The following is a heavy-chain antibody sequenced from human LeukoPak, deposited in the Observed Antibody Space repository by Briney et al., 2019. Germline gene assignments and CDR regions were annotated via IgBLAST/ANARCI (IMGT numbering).Heavy chain of an antibody. CDR3: ARDKKFVGWHHGNSVGY. V-gene: IGHV1-18*01. Sequence: GASVKVSCKASGYTFTSYGISWVRQAPGQGLEWMGWISAYSGNTNYAQNFQNRVTMTTDTSTNTAYMELRSLRSDDTAVYYCARDKKFVGWHHGNSVGYWGQGTLVTVSS. CDR2: ISAYSGNT. J-gene: IGHJ4*02. D-gene: IGHD4-23*01. CDR1: GYTFTSYG.